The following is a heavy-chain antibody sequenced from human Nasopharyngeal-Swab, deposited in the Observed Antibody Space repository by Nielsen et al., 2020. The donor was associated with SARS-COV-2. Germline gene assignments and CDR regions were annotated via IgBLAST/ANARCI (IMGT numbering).Heavy chain of an antibody. Sequence: GSLRLSCTVSGDSINSGSFCGGWIRQFPGQGLEWIGTFHYNGKTYYNPSLESRVTISKDTSKNQFSLRVTSVTAADTAVYYCARLPTGFSNWVDPWGPGTLVTVSS. CDR3: ARLPTGFSNWVDP. V-gene: IGHV4-39*01. J-gene: IGHJ5*02. CDR1: GDSINSGSFC. CDR2: FHYNGKT. D-gene: IGHD4-17*01.